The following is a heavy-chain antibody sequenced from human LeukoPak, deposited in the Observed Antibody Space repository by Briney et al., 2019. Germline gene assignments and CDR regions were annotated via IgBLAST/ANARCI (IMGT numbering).Heavy chain of an antibody. CDR1: GGSFSGYY. CDR3: ERGIEVDY. V-gene: IGHV4-34*01. CDR2: INHSGST. Sequence: SETLSLTCAVYGGSFSGYYWSWIRQPPVKGLEWIGEINHSGSTNYSPSLKSRVTISVDTSKNQFSLKLSSVTAADTAVYYCERGIEVDYWGQGTLVTVSS. J-gene: IGHJ4*02.